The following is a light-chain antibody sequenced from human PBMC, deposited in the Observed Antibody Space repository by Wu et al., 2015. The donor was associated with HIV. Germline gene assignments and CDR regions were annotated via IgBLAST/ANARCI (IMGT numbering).Light chain of an antibody. J-gene: IGKJ1*01. CDR1: QNISSN. V-gene: IGKV3-15*01. Sequence: EIVMTQSPATLSVSPGERATLSCRASQNISSNLAWYQQKPGQGPRLLIYGASTRATGFPARFSGSGSGTEFTLTISSMQSEDFAVYYCQQYNNWPPGTFGQGTKVEIK. CDR2: GAS. CDR3: QQYNNWPPGT.